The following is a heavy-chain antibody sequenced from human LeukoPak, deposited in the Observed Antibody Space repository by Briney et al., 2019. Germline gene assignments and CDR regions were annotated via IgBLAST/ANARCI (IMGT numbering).Heavy chain of an antibody. V-gene: IGHV3-30*02. D-gene: IGHD2-2*01. CDR3: SKEGVRCCHDDY. J-gene: IGHJ4*02. CDR1: GFTFGSSG. Sequence: PGGSLRLSCAASGFTFGSSGLHWVRQAPDKGLEWVAFIHYDGSIKYYADSVKGRFTISRDNSKNTLYLQMDSLRGEDTAVYYCSKEGVRCCHDDYWGRGTLVIVSS. CDR2: IHYDGSIK.